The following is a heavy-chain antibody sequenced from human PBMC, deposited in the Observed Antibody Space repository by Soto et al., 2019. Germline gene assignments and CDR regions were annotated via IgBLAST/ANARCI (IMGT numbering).Heavy chain of an antibody. CDR1: AFTFSDHY. Sequence: EVQLVESGGGLVQPGGSLRLSCAASAFTFSDHYMDWVRQAPGKGLEWVGRIRHKARDYTTEYAASVMGRFTISRDDSKNSLFLQMNSLSTEDTAVYYFARDLARASGGEYCDYWGQGTLVTVSS. V-gene: IGHV3-72*01. CDR2: IRHKARDYTT. D-gene: IGHD3-16*01. CDR3: ARDLARASGGEYCDY. J-gene: IGHJ4*02.